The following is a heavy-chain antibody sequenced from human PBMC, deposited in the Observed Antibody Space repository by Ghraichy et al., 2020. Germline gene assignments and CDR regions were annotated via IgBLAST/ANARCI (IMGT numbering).Heavy chain of an antibody. J-gene: IGHJ6*02. D-gene: IGHD6-13*01. Sequence: GGSLRLSCAASGFTFSTYSMHWVRQAPGKGLEWVAVISYDGISKYYADSVKGRFTISRDNSKNTLYLQINSLRAEDTAMYYCARDIKSSSWSYYYYAMDVWGQGTTVTVSS. CDR3: ARDIKSSSWSYYYYAMDV. CDR2: ISYDGISK. CDR1: GFTFSTYS. V-gene: IGHV3-30-3*01.